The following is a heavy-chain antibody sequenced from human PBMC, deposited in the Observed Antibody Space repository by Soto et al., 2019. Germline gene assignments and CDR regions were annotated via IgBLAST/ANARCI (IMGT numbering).Heavy chain of an antibody. D-gene: IGHD4-17*01. CDR2: IYYSGST. Sequence: PSETLSLTCTVSGGSISSYYWSWIRQPPGKGLEWIGYIYYSGSTNYNPSLKSRVTISVDTSKNQFSLKLSSVTAADTAVYYCAREGPVGVRYGDFPYFDYWGQGTLVTVSS. CDR1: GGSISSYY. V-gene: IGHV4-59*01. CDR3: AREGPVGVRYGDFPYFDY. J-gene: IGHJ4*02.